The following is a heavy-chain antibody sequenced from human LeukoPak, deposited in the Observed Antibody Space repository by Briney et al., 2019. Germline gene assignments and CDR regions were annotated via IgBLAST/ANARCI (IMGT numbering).Heavy chain of an antibody. CDR3: ARSYSGYDSGIEY. V-gene: IGHV1-18*01. D-gene: IGHD5-12*01. Sequence: ASVKVSCKASGYTFTSYGISWVRQAPGQGLEWMGWISAYNGNTKYSQKFQGRVTITRDTSASTAYLELSSLRSEDTAVYYCARSYSGYDSGIEYWGQGTLVTVSS. CDR2: ISAYNGNT. CDR1: GYTFTSYG. J-gene: IGHJ4*02.